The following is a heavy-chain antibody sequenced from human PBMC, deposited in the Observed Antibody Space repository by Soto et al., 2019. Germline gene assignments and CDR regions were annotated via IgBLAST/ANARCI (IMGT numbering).Heavy chain of an antibody. V-gene: IGHV3-23*01. CDR2: ISGSGGST. CDR1: GFTFSSYA. CDR3: AKDKIPIWSGELSFLIDY. D-gene: IGHD3-10*01. Sequence: EVQLLESGGGLVQPGGSLRLSCAASGFTFSSYAMSWVRQAPGKGLEWVSAISGSGGSTYYADSVKGRFTISRDNSKNTLYLQMNSLRAEDTAVYYCAKDKIPIWSGELSFLIDYWGQGTLVTVSS. J-gene: IGHJ4*02.